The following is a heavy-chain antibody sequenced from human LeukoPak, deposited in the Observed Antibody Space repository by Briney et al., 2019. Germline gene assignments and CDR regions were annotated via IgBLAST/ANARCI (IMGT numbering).Heavy chain of an antibody. CDR1: GFTFSSYS. D-gene: IGHD4-17*01. J-gene: IGHJ4*02. CDR2: ISSSSSYI. V-gene: IGHV3-21*01. Sequence: GGSLRLSCAASGFTFSSYSMNWVRQAPGKGLEWVSSISSSSSYIYYADSVKGRFTISRDNAKNSLYPQMNRLRAEDTAVYYCASWTTVTTFFDYWGQGTLVTVSS. CDR3: ASWTTVTTFFDY.